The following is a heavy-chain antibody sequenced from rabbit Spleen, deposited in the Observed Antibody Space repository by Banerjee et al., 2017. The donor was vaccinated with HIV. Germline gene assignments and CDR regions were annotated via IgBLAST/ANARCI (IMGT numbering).Heavy chain of an antibody. J-gene: IGHJ4*01. Sequence: QSLEESGGDLVKPGASLTLTCTASGFSFSSSDYMCWVRQAPGKGLEWISCIAGSSSGFTYSATWAKGRFTVSKTSSTTVTLQMTSLTAADTATYFCARETSSGWGIVSFYFSLWGPGTLVTVS. CDR3: ARETSSGWGIVSFYFSL. V-gene: IGHV1S40*01. CDR1: GFSFSSSDY. D-gene: IGHD4-1*01. CDR2: IAGSSSGFT.